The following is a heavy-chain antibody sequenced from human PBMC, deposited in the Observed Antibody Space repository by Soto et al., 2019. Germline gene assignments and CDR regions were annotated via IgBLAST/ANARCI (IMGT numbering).Heavy chain of an antibody. CDR3: ARHLTLYYDFWSGYRGSWFDP. CDR2: IYPGDSDT. Sequence: PGESLKISCKGSGYSFTSYWIGWVRQMPGKGLEWMGIIYPGDSDTRYSPSFQGQVTISADKSISTAYLQWSSLKASDTAMYYFARHLTLYYDFWSGYRGSWFDPWGQGTLVTVSS. CDR1: GYSFTSYW. V-gene: IGHV5-51*01. D-gene: IGHD3-3*01. J-gene: IGHJ5*02.